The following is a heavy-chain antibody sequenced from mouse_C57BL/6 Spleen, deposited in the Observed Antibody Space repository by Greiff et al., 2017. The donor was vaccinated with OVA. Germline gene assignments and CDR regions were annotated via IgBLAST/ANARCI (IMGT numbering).Heavy chain of an antibody. D-gene: IGHD1-1*01. CDR2: IDPENGDT. CDR3: TTDYYGSRYVAY. CDR1: GFNIKDDY. J-gene: IGHJ3*01. V-gene: IGHV14-4*01. Sequence: EVQLQQSGAELVRPGASVKLSCTASGFNIKDDYMHWVKQRPEQGLEWIGWIDPENGDTEYASKFQGKATITADTSSNTAYLQLSSLTSEDTAVYYCTTDYYGSRYVAYWGQGTLVTVSA.